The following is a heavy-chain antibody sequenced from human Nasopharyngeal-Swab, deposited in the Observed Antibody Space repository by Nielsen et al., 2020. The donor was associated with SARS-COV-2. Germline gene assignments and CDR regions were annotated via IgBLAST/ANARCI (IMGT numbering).Heavy chain of an antibody. V-gene: IGHV4-59*08. CDR3: ARHAPPVYYYYMDV. CDR1: GGSISPYY. Sequence: GSLSLTCTVSGGSISPYYWSWIRRPPGKGLDWIGYISYSGSTNYNPSLKSRVTISVDTSKKQFSLRLSSLTAADTAVYYCARHAPPVYYYYMDVWGKGTTVTVSS. CDR2: ISYSGST. J-gene: IGHJ6*03.